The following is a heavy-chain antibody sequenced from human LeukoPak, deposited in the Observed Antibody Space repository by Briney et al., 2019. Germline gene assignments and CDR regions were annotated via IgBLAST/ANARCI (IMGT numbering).Heavy chain of an antibody. J-gene: IGHJ4*02. D-gene: IGHD4-17*01. CDR2: INPSGGST. Sequence: ASVKVSCKASGYTFTSYYMHWVRQAPGQGFEWMGIINPSGGSTSYAQKFQGRVTMTRDTSTSTVYMELSSLRSEDTAVYYCARDTAVTTEIGPYYFDYWGQGTLVTVSS. CDR1: GYTFTSYY. V-gene: IGHV1-46*01. CDR3: ARDTAVTTEIGPYYFDY.